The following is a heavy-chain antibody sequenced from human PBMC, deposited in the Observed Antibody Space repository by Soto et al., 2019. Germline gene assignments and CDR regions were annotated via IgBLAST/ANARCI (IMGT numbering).Heavy chain of an antibody. V-gene: IGHV3-53*01. Sequence: SGGSLRLSCAASGFSVSSNYLSWGRQAPGKGLEWVSSIYSYGSGGGTYYSESVRGRFTTSRDRSKNTLSLQMSSVRAEDTAVYYCARDPACITMICGWGQGTLVTVSS. CDR1: GFSVSSNY. CDR3: ARDPACITMICG. CDR2: IYSYGSGGGT. J-gene: IGHJ4*02. D-gene: IGHD3-16*01.